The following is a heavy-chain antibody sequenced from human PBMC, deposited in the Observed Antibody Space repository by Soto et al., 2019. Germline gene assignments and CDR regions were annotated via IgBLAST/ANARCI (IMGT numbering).Heavy chain of an antibody. D-gene: IGHD5-18*01. CDR1: GFTFSSYA. V-gene: IGHV3-23*01. CDR2: ISDSGGRT. Sequence: TGGSLRLSCAASGFTFSSYAMSWVRQAPGKGLEWVSAISDSGGRTYYTDSGKSRCNIARDNSKNTLYLQVNRLRAEDTVVYLSAKNLRDRGYSYGYDYWGQGTLVTVSS. J-gene: IGHJ4*02. CDR3: AKNLRDRGYSYGYDY.